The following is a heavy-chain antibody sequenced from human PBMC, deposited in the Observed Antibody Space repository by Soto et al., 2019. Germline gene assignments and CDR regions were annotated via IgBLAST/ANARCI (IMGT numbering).Heavy chain of an antibody. J-gene: IGHJ4*02. CDR1: GFNFNSYG. CDR2: ISYDESNK. D-gene: IGHD1-1*01. V-gene: IGHV3-30*03. CDR3: ARDRLNNAYNTFFDY. Sequence: GGSLRLSCAASGFNFNSYGMHWVRQAPGKGLVWVAFISYDESNKSYADSVRGRLTISRDNTKNTLFLQMSSLTAEDTAVYFCARDRLNNAYNTFFDYRGQGTLVTVSS.